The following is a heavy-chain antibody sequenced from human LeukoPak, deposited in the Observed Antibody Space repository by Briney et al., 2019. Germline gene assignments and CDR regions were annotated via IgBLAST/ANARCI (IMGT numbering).Heavy chain of an antibody. CDR3: ARVVGSYCSSTSCLDWFDP. D-gene: IGHD2-2*01. CDR1: GGSISSYY. V-gene: IGHV4-59*01. J-gene: IGHJ5*02. Sequence: SETLSLTCTVSGGSISSYYWSWIRQPPGKGLEWIGYIDYSGSTNYNPSLMGRVTISVDTSKNQFSLKLSSVTAADTAVCYCARVVGSYCSSTSCLDWFDPWGQGTLVTVSS. CDR2: IDYSGST.